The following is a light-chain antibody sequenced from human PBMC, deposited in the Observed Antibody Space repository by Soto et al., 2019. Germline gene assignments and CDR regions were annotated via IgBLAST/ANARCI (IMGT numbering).Light chain of an antibody. CDR3: QHYNSYSEA. V-gene: IGKV1-5*03. CDR1: QTISSW. J-gene: IGKJ1*01. Sequence: DIQITQSPSTLSRSVGDRVTLTCRASQTISSWLAWYQQKPGKAPKLLIYKASTLKSGVPSRFSGSGSGTEFTLTISSLQPDDFATYYCQHYNSYSEAFGQGTRWIS. CDR2: KAS.